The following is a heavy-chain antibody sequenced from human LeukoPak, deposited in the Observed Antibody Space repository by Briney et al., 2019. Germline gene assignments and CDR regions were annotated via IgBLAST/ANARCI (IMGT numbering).Heavy chain of an antibody. D-gene: IGHD1-26*01. Sequence: SETLSLTCTVSGDSISSHDWSWLRQPPGKGLEWIGYIYYSGSTNYNLSLKSRVSISVDTSKNQLSLKLSSVTAADTAVYYCARDRSGSYYRYFDYWGQGTLVTVSS. CDR1: GDSISSHD. V-gene: IGHV4-59*11. CDR2: IYYSGST. J-gene: IGHJ4*02. CDR3: ARDRSGSYYRYFDY.